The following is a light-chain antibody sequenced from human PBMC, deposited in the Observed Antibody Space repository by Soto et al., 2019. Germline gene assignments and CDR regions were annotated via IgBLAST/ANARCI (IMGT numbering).Light chain of an antibody. CDR3: QQYYSYPLT. V-gene: IGKV1-8*01. CDR1: QGISSY. Sequence: AILMTQSPSSFSASTGDRGTITCRASQGISSYLAWYQQKPGKAPKLLIYAASTLQSGVPSRFSGSGSGTDFTLTISCLQSEDFATYYCQQYYSYPLTFGGGTKVDIK. CDR2: AAS. J-gene: IGKJ4*01.